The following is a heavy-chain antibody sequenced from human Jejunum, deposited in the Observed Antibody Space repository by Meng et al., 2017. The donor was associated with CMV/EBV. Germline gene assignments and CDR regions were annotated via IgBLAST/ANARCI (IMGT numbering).Heavy chain of an antibody. CDR3: ASRSRVTMIRGDYYALDV. Sequence: NYMSWVRQAPGKGLEWVSVIYSGGTRYYAESAKGRFTILRDAAKNTLELQMNSLRVEDTAVYYCASRSRVTMIRGDYYALDVWGHGTTVTVSS. CDR2: IYSGGTR. CDR1: NY. D-gene: IGHD3-16*01. J-gene: IGHJ6*02. V-gene: IGHV3-53*01.